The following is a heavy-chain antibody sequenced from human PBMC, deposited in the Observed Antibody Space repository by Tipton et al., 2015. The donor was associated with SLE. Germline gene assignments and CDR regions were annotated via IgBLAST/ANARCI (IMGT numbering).Heavy chain of an antibody. J-gene: IGHJ5*01. CDR3: ATHRRWSSPLDS. CDR2: IIPILGIA. Sequence: QVQLVQSGAEVKKPGSSVKVSCKASGGTFSSYTISWVRQAPGQGLEWMGRIIPILGIANYAQKFQGRVTITADKSTSTAYMELSSLRSDDTAVYYCATHRRWSSPLDSWGQGTLVTVSS. CDR1: GGTFSSYT. D-gene: IGHD2-15*01. V-gene: IGHV1-69*09.